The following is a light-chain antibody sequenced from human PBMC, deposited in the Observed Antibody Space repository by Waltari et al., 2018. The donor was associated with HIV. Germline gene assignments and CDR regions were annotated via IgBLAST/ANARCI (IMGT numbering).Light chain of an antibody. Sequence: DIQMTQSPSSLSASVGDRVTITCRASQSISSYLNWYQHKPGKAPKLLIYAASSLQSVVPSRFSGSGSGTDFTLTISSLQPEDFATYYCQQSYNTPPWTFGQGTKVAFK. V-gene: IGKV1-39*01. CDR2: AAS. J-gene: IGKJ1*01. CDR3: QQSYNTPPWT. CDR1: QSISSY.